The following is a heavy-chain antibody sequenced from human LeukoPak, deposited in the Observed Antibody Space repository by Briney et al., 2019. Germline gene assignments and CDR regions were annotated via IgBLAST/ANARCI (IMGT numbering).Heavy chain of an antibody. D-gene: IGHD1-26*01. V-gene: IGHV3-21*01. CDR3: ARGDSGSYLFDY. CDR2: ISSSSSYI. J-gene: IGHJ4*02. CDR1: GFTFSSYS. Sequence: GGSLRLSCAASGFTFSSYSMNWVRQAPGKGLEWVSSISSSSSYIYYADSVKGRFTISRDNDKNSLYLQMNSLRAEDTAVYYCARGDSGSYLFDYWGQGTLVTVSS.